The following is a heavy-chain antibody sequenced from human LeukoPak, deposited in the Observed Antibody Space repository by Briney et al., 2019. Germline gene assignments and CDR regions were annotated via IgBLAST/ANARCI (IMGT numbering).Heavy chain of an antibody. Sequence: PGGSLRLSCAASGFTFSSYAMHWVRQAPGKGLEWVAVISYDGSNKYYADSVKGRFTISRDNSKNTLYLQVNSLRAEDTAVYYCARDDRLLEWSRSYGMDVWGQGTTVTVSS. J-gene: IGHJ6*02. CDR3: ARDDRLLEWSRSYGMDV. CDR2: ISYDGSNK. D-gene: IGHD3-3*01. V-gene: IGHV3-30-3*01. CDR1: GFTFSSYA.